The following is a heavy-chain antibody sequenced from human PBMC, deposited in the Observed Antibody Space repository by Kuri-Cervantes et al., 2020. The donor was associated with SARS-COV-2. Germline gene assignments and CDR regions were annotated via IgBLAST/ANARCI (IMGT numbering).Heavy chain of an antibody. D-gene: IGHD6-6*01. V-gene: IGHV1-24*01. CDR1: GYTLTELS. Sequence: ASVKVSCKVSGYTLTELSMHWVRQAPGKGLEWVGGFDPEDGETIYAQKFQGRVTMTEDTSTDTAYMELSSLRSEDTAVYYCAADPTREQLSWGGFFYYGMDVWGQGTTVTVSS. CDR3: AADPTREQLSWGGFFYYGMDV. J-gene: IGHJ6*02. CDR2: FDPEDGET.